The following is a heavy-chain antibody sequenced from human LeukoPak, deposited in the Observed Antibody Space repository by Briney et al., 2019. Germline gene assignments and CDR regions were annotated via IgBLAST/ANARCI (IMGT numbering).Heavy chain of an antibody. CDR2: LNPNSGAT. Sequence: GASVKVSCKASGYTFIGYYIHWVRQAPGQGLEWMGWLNPNSGATNSPQEFQGRVTLTRDTSISTAYMELSRLISDDTAVYYCARARGGYCSGGSCYSGLDYWGQGTLVTVSS. CDR3: ARARGGYCSGGSCYSGLDY. J-gene: IGHJ4*02. CDR1: GYTFIGYY. V-gene: IGHV1-2*02. D-gene: IGHD2-15*01.